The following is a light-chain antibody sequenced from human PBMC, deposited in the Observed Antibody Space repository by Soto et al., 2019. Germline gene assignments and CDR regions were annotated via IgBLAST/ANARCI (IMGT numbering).Light chain of an antibody. CDR2: KAF. J-gene: IGKJ1*01. CDR1: RSISTW. Sequence: DIQMTQSPSTLSASVGDRVTITCRASRSISTWLAWYQQKPGKAPKLLIYKAFTLEGGVPSRFSGGGSGTEFTLTFSGLQPDDFATYYCQQYNSFSWTFGQGTKVEIK. V-gene: IGKV1-5*03. CDR3: QQYNSFSWT.